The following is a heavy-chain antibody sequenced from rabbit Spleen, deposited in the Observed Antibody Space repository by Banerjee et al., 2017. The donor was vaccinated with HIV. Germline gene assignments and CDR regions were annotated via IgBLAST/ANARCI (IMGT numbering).Heavy chain of an antibody. D-gene: IGHD1-1*01. J-gene: IGHJ6*01. CDR2: IEVGSSDFT. CDR3: ARDTSSSFSSYGMDL. V-gene: IGHV1S40*01. CDR1: GVSFSFSSY. Sequence: EESGGGPVKPGASLTLTCTASGVSFSFSSYMCWVRQAPGKGLEWIACIEVGSSDFTYFATWAKGRFTISKTSSTTVTLQVTRLTAADTATYFCARDTSSSFSSYGMDLWGPGTLVTVS.